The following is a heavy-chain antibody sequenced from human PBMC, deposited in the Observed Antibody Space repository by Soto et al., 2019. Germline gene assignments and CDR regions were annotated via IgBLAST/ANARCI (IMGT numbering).Heavy chain of an antibody. CDR3: ARAQLVGYYFDY. CDR1: GGSINSGDYY. V-gene: IGHV4-30-4*08. Sequence: QVQLQESGPGLVKPSQTLSLTCIVSGGSINSGDYYWSWIRQPPGKGLEWIGYIHYSGSTYYNPSLKSRVIISVDKAKNQLSLKLSSVTAADTAVYYCARAQLVGYYFDYWGQGTLLTVSS. D-gene: IGHD2-2*01. CDR2: IHYSGST. J-gene: IGHJ4*02.